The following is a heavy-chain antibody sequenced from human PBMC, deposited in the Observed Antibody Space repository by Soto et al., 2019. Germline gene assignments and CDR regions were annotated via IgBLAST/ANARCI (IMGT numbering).Heavy chain of an antibody. J-gene: IGHJ4*02. CDR3: ARAKSSSFSGDYFDY. V-gene: IGHV4-30-4*01. CDR2: IYYSGST. D-gene: IGHD6-6*01. CDR1: GGSLSSGDYY. Sequence: SETLSLTCTVSGGSLSSGDYYWSWIRQPPGKGLEWIGYIYYSGSTYYNPSLKSRVTISVDTSKNQFSLKLSSVTAADTAVYYCARAKSSSFSGDYFDYWGQGTLVTVSS.